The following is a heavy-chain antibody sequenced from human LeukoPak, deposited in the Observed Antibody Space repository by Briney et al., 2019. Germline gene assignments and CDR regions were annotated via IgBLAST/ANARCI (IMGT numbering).Heavy chain of an antibody. D-gene: IGHD2-15*01. CDR1: GDSIRSSGFC. J-gene: IGHJ4*02. CDR3: ARDNRRDCSGGSCLHFDY. Sequence: SETLSLTCTLSGDSIRSSGFCWGWIRQPPGKGLEWIGYIYYSGSTYYNPSLKSRVTISVDTSKNQFSLKLSSVTAADTAVYYCARDNRRDCSGGSCLHFDYWGQGTLVTVSS. V-gene: IGHV4-31*03. CDR2: IYYSGST.